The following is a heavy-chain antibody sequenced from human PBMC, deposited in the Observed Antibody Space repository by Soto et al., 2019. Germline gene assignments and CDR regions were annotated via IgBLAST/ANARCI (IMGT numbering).Heavy chain of an antibody. CDR2: ISWNSGSI. V-gene: IGHV3-9*01. D-gene: IGHD4-17*01. CDR1: GFTFDDYA. CDR3: AKDGYGDYPGGDAFDI. J-gene: IGHJ3*02. Sequence: EVQLVESGGGLVQPGRSLRLSCAASGFTFDDYAMHWVRQAPGKGLEWVSGISWNSGSIGYADSVKGRFTISRDNAKNSLDLQMNSLRAEDTALYYCAKDGYGDYPGGDAFDIWGQGTMVTVSS.